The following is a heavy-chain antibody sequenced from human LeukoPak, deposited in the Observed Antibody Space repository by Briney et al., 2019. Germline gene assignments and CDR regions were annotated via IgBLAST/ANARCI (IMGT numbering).Heavy chain of an antibody. D-gene: IGHD3-22*01. J-gene: IGHJ4*02. V-gene: IGHV3-21*01. CDR2: ITPTTSYI. CDR3: ARLRRTSDSSGYYYYYDY. Sequence: PGGSLRLSCAASGLGFSSFSFNWIRQARRKGLEWVSSITPTTSYIYYADSVRGRFTISRENAKNSLYLQMNSLRAEDTAVYYCARLRRTSDSSGYYYYYDYWGQGTLVTVSS. CDR1: GLGFSSFS.